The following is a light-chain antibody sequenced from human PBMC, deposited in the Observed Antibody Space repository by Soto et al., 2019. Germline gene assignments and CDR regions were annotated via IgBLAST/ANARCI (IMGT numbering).Light chain of an antibody. Sequence: EIVLTQSPGTLSLSPGERATLSCRASQSLTNSFIAWYQQKPGQAPRLLIYDTSSRATGIPDRFSGSGSGTDFTLTISRLEPEDFAVFFCQQYGTSEIIFGQAPRLEIK. CDR2: DTS. V-gene: IGKV3-20*01. CDR1: QSLTNSF. J-gene: IGKJ5*01. CDR3: QQYGTSEII.